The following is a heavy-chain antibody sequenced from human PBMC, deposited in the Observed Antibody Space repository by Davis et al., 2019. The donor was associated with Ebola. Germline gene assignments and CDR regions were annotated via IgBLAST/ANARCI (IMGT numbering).Heavy chain of an antibody. CDR1: GFTFSGYS. CDR3: ARHDDY. J-gene: IGHJ4*02. CDR2: ISGDSRTI. V-gene: IGHV3-48*02. Sequence: GGSLRLSCAASGFTFSGYSMNWVRQAPGRGLEWVSYISGDSRTIDYADSVRGRFTVSRDNAENSLFLHMNSLRDEDTAVYFCARHDDYWGQGTLVTVSS.